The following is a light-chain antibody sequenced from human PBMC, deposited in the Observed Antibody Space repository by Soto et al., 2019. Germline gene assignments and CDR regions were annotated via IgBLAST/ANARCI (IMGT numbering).Light chain of an antibody. CDR1: SSNIGSNT. CDR3: AAWDDSLNGRV. V-gene: IGLV1-44*01. J-gene: IGLJ2*01. CDR2: SHN. Sequence: QSVLTQPPSASGTPGQRVTISCSGSSSNIGSNTVNWYQQLPGTAPKLLMYSHNQRPSGVPDRFSGSKSGTSASLAISGLQSEDEADYYCAAWDDSLNGRVFGGGTKVTV.